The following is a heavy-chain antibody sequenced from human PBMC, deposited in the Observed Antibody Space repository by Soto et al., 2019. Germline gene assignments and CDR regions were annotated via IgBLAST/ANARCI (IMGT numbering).Heavy chain of an antibody. D-gene: IGHD3-9*01. V-gene: IGHV4-39*01. Sequence: PPETLSLTCTVSGGSISSSSYYWGWIRQPPGKGLEWIGSIYYSGSTYYNPSLKSRVTISVDTSKNQFSLKLSSVTAADTAVYYCARREDDILTGYYQSWFYPWGQGTLVTVSS. CDR3: ARREDDILTGYYQSWFYP. CDR1: GGSISSSSYY. J-gene: IGHJ5*02. CDR2: IYYSGST.